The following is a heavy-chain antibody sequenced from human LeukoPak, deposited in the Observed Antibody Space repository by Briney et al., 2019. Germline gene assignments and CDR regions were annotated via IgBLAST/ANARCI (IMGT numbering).Heavy chain of an antibody. V-gene: IGHV1-2*02. CDR1: GYTFTGYY. J-gene: IGHJ4*02. Sequence: ASVKVSCKASGYTFTGYYLHWVRQAPGQGLEWMGWINPNSGGTNYAQKFQGSVTMTRDTSISTAYMELSRLRSDDTAVYYCAASTIFGVVITIDYWGQGTLVTVSS. D-gene: IGHD3-3*01. CDR3: AASTIFGVVITIDY. CDR2: INPNSGGT.